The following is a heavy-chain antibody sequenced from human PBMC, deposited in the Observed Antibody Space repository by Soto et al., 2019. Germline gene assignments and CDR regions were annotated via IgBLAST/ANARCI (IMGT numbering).Heavy chain of an antibody. D-gene: IGHD3-10*02. Sequence: SETLSLTCTVSGASVSTGVYYWTWIRQHPGKGLEWIGYIDNSGSTYYNPSLTGRVDISVDTSKNEFSLNLQSLTAADTAFYYCAGAVSDFDVRRYRTSYFNQWGQGILVTVSS. CDR3: AGAVSDFDVRRYRTSYFNQ. J-gene: IGHJ4*02. CDR2: IDNSGST. CDR1: GASVSTGVYY. V-gene: IGHV4-31*03.